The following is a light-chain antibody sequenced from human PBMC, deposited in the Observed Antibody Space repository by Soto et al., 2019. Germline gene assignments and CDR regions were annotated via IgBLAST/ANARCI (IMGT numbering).Light chain of an antibody. Sequence: QSVLTQPASVSGSPGQSITISCTGTSSDFGGYNFVSWYQHHPGKAPKLMIYEVSNRPSGVSNRFSGSKSGNTASLTISGLQAEDEADYYCSSYTSSSTLYVFGTGTKVTVL. V-gene: IGLV2-14*01. J-gene: IGLJ1*01. CDR3: SSYTSSSTLYV. CDR1: SSDFGGYNF. CDR2: EVS.